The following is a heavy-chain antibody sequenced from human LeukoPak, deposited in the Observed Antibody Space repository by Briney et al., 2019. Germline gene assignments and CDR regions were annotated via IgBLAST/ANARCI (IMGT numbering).Heavy chain of an antibody. CDR3: ASSPGGVIANTPRY. Sequence: KPSETLSLTCAVYGGSFSGYYWSWIRQPPGKGLEWIGEINHSGSTNYNPSLKGRVTISVDTSKNQFSLKLSSVTAADTAVYYCASSPGGVIANTPRYWGQGTLVTVSS. CDR2: INHSGST. J-gene: IGHJ4*02. CDR1: GGSFSGYY. D-gene: IGHD3-16*02. V-gene: IGHV4-34*01.